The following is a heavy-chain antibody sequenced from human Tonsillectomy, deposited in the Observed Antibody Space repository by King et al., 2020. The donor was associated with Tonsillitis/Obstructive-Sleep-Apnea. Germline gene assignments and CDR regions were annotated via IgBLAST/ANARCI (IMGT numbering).Heavy chain of an antibody. J-gene: IGHJ6*02. D-gene: IGHD3-3*01. V-gene: IGHV4-34*01. CDR3: ARGRITIFGVVINYYYGMDV. CDR1: GGSFSGYY. Sequence: VQLQQWGAGLLKPSETLSLTCAVYGGSFSGYYWSWIRQPPGKGLEWIGEINHSGSTNYNPSLKSRVTIPVDTSKNQFSLKLSSVTAADTAVYYCARGRITIFGVVINYYYGMDVWGQGTTVTVSS. CDR2: INHSGST.